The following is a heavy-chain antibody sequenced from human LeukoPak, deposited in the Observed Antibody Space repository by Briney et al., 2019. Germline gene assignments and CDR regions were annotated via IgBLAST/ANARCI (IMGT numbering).Heavy chain of an antibody. J-gene: IGHJ3*01. D-gene: IGHD6-6*01. CDR3: ARSLYSSSSSV. V-gene: IGHV3-7*03. Sequence: GGSLRLSCAVSGFTFSGFWMSWSRQAPGKGLEWVASINSDGSEGYYADVVKGRFTISRDNAKNSLYLQINSLRAEDTAVYYCARSLYSSSSSVWGQGTMVTVSS. CDR2: INSDGSEG. CDR1: GFTFSGFW.